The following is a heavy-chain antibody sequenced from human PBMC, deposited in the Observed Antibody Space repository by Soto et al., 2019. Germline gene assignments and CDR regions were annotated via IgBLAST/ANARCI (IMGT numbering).Heavy chain of an antibody. V-gene: IGHV4-34*01. CDR3: AREGYYDFWSGSHAFDI. CDR1: GGSFSGYY. J-gene: IGHJ3*02. D-gene: IGHD3-3*01. CDR2: INHSGST. Sequence: SETLSLTCAVYGGSFSGYYWSWIRQPPGKGLEWIGEINHSGSTNYNPSLKSRVTISVDTSKNPFSLKLSSVTAADTAVYYCAREGYYDFWSGSHAFDIWGQGTMVTVSS.